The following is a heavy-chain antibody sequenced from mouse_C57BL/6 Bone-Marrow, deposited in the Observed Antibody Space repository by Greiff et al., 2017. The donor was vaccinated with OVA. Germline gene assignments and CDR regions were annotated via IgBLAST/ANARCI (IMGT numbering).Heavy chain of an antibody. V-gene: IGHV1-64*01. CDR2: IHPNSGST. Sequence: VQLQQPGAELVKPGASVKLSCKASGYTFTSYWMHWVKQRPGQGLEWIGMIHPNSGSTNYNEKFKSKATLTVDKSSSTAYMQLSSLTSEDSAVYYCANHYYGSSYGYFDYWGQGTTLTVSS. D-gene: IGHD1-1*01. CDR1: GYTFTSYW. J-gene: IGHJ2*01. CDR3: ANHYYGSSYGYFDY.